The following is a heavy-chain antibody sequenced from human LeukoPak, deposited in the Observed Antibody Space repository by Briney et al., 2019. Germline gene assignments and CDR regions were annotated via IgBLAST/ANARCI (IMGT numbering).Heavy chain of an antibody. V-gene: IGHV3-7*01. J-gene: IGHJ6*02. CDR3: ATFTHWVAGDV. Sequence: PGGSLRFSCAACGFTFSDSWMSWVRQAPGKGLEWVASMNQDGSAKDYADSVKGRFTISRDNARNSLYVQMSSLRSEDTAVYYCATFTHWVAGDVWGQGTTVTVSS. CDR1: GFTFSDSW. CDR2: MNQDGSAK. D-gene: IGHD7-27*01.